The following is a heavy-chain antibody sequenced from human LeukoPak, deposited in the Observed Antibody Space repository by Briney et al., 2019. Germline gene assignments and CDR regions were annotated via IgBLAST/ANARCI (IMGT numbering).Heavy chain of an antibody. CDR1: GGSISSSSYY. CDR2: IYYSGST. D-gene: IGHD2-21*02. Sequence: SETLSLTCTVSGGSISSSSYYWGWIRQPPGKGLEWIGSIYYSGSTYYNPSLKSRVTISVDTSKNQFSLKLSSVTAADTAVYYCARAVYCGGDCYTDAFDIWGQGTMVTVSS. J-gene: IGHJ3*02. CDR3: ARAVYCGGDCYTDAFDI. V-gene: IGHV4-39*07.